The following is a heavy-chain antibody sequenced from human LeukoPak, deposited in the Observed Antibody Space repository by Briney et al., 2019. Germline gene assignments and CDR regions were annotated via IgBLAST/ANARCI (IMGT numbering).Heavy chain of an antibody. CDR3: LSSTSRDNDY. V-gene: IGHV3-30*04. CDR2: ISYDGSNK. CDR1: GFTFSSYA. Sequence: GGSLRLSCAASGFTFSSYAMYWVRQAPGKGLEWVAVISYDGSNKYYADSVKGRFTISRDNSKNTLYLQMNSLRAEDTAVYYCLSSTSRDNDYRGQGTLVTVSS. J-gene: IGHJ4*02. D-gene: IGHD2-2*01.